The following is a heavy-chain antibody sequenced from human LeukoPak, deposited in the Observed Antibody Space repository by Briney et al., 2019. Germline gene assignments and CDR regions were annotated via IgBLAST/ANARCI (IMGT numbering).Heavy chain of an antibody. CDR1: GGTFSSYA. CDR3: ATANYDSSGYHPYDLDY. J-gene: IGHJ4*02. V-gene: IGHV1-69*01. CDR2: IIPIFGTA. Sequence: ASVKVSCKASGGTFSSYAISWVRQAPGQGLEWMGGIIPIFGTANYAQKFQGRVTITAGESTSTAYMELSSLRSEDTAVYYCATANYDSSGYHPYDLDYWGQGTLVTVSS. D-gene: IGHD3-22*01.